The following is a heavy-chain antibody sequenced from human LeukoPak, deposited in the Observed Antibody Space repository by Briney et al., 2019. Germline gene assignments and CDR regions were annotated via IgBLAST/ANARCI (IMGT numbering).Heavy chain of an antibody. D-gene: IGHD4-17*01. Sequence: GGSLKLSCAASGFTFSNYAMSWVRQAPGKGLEWVSVISDSGGSTYYADSVKGRFTISRDNSKNTLYLQMNSLRAEDTAVYYCAKRGTVTTFGHCDYWGQGTLVTVSS. CDR2: ISDSGGST. CDR3: AKRGTVTTFGHCDY. J-gene: IGHJ4*02. CDR1: GFTFSNYA. V-gene: IGHV3-23*01.